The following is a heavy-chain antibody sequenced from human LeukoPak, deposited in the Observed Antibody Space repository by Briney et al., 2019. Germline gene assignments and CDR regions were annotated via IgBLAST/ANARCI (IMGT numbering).Heavy chain of an antibody. CDR3: ASAAGWEFGY. CDR1: VSSGLTRW. Sequence: GGSLRLSCVASVSSGLTRWMHWVRQAPGKGLEWVAIIKEDGSDKYYVDSVKGRFTISRDNAKNSVYLQMNSLRVEDTAVYYCASAAGWEFGYWGQGTLVTVSS. V-gene: IGHV3-7*01. D-gene: IGHD1-26*01. J-gene: IGHJ4*02. CDR2: IKEDGSDK.